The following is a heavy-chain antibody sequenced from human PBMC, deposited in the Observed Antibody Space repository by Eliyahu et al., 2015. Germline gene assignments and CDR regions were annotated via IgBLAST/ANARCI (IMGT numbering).Heavy chain of an antibody. J-gene: IGHJ4*02. CDR2: ISGRSPNT. D-gene: IGHD3-16*01. V-gene: IGHV3-23*01. CDR1: GXTFSSYA. CDR3: AKRGDYPMHYFAY. Sequence: EVQLLESGGGLVQPGGSLRLSCXASGXTFSSYAMSXGRQAPGKGLEWVSTISGRSPNTYYADSVKGRFTISRDNPKNTLFLQMNSLRGEDTAVYYCAKRGDYPMHYFAYWGQGTPVTVSS.